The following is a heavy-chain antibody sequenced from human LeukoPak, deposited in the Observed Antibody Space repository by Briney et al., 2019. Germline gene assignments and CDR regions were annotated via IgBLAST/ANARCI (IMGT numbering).Heavy chain of an antibody. V-gene: IGHV4-34*09. CDR3: ARAPQASRITIFGVVHDAFDI. D-gene: IGHD3-3*01. J-gene: IGHJ3*02. CDR2: INHSGST. CDR1: GGSFSGYY. Sequence: KPSETLSLTCAVYGGSFSGYYWSWIRQPPGKGLEWIGEINHSGSTNYNPSLKSRVTISVDTSKNQFSLKLSSVTAADTAVYYCARAPQASRITIFGVVHDAFDIWGQGTMVTVSS.